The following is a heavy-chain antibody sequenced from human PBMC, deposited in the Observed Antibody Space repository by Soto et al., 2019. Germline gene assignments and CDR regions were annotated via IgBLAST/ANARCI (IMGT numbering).Heavy chain of an antibody. D-gene: IGHD3-3*01. Sequence: QVQLVQSGAEVKKPGSSVKVSCKASGGTFSSYAISWVRQAPGQGLEWMGGIIPIFGTANYAQKFQGRVPITPDNSTSSAYMELSSLRSEDTAVYYCASPTREWLPPARDYYYGMDVWGQGTTVTVSS. J-gene: IGHJ6*02. CDR1: GGTFSSYA. CDR2: IIPIFGTA. CDR3: ASPTREWLPPARDYYYGMDV. V-gene: IGHV1-69*06.